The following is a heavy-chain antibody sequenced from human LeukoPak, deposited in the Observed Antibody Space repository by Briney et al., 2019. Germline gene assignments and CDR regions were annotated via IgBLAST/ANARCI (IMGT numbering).Heavy chain of an antibody. V-gene: IGHV3-48*02. J-gene: IGHJ4*02. CDR3: ARDMVQGVFDY. D-gene: IGHD3-10*01. CDR2: ISTSSSTI. CDR1: GFTFSHYA. Sequence: GGSLRLSCAASGFTFSHYAMNWVRQAPGKGLEWVSYISTSSSTIYYADSVKGRFTISRDNAKNSLYLRMNSLRDEDTAVYYCARDMVQGVFDYWGQGTLVSVSS.